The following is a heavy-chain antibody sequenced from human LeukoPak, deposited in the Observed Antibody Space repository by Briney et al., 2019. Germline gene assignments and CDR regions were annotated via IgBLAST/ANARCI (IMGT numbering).Heavy chain of an antibody. J-gene: IGHJ6*02. CDR2: IIPIFGTA. Sequence: SVKVSCKASGGTFSSYAISWVRQAPGQGLEWMGGIIPIFGTANYAQKFQGRVTITADESTSTAYMELSSLRSEDTAVYYCAREPVYYYGMDVWGQGTTVTVSS. V-gene: IGHV1-69*13. CDR3: AREPVYYYGMDV. CDR1: GGTFSSYA.